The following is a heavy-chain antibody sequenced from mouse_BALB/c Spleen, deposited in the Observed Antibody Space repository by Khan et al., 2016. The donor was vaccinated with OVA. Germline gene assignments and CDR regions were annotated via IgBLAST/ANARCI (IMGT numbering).Heavy chain of an antibody. J-gene: IGHJ3*01. CDR1: GYSITSEYT. V-gene: IGHV3-2*02. Sequence: VQLKQSGPGLVKPSQSLSFTCTVTGYSITSEYTWNWIRQFPGNKLEWMGFISYSGNTRYNPSLKSRISITRDTSKKQFFLQLNSVTSEDTATYYCARKDYYDYDPFPYWGQGTLVTVSA. CDR3: ARKDYYDYDPFPY. CDR2: ISYSGNT. D-gene: IGHD2-4*01.